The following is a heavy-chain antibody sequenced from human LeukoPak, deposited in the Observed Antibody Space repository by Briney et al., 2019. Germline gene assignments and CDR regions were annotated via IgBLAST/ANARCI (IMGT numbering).Heavy chain of an antibody. CDR1: GFTFSSYS. Sequence: GGSLRLSCAASGFTFSSYSMNWVRQAPGKGLEWVSYISSSSSTIYYADSVKGRFIISRDYSKNTLYLQMNSLRAEDTAVYYCAKGYCSSTSCSLDYWGQGTLVTVSS. V-gene: IGHV3-48*01. J-gene: IGHJ4*02. D-gene: IGHD2-2*01. CDR2: ISSSSSTI. CDR3: AKGYCSSTSCSLDY.